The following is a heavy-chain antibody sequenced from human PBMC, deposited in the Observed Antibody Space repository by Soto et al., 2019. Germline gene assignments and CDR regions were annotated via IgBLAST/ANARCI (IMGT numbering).Heavy chain of an antibody. D-gene: IGHD3-3*01. V-gene: IGHV3-48*03. CDR3: ASHYDMWSGYLSPVDY. J-gene: IGHJ4*02. CDR2: IDTSGTKI. CDR1: GFTFRSHP. Sequence: GGSLRLSCVASGFTFRSHPMQWIRQAPGKGLEWISYIDTSGTKIYYADSVKGRFTITRDNAKNSLYLEMNSLRDEDTAVYYCASHYDMWSGYLSPVDYWGQGTLVTVSS.